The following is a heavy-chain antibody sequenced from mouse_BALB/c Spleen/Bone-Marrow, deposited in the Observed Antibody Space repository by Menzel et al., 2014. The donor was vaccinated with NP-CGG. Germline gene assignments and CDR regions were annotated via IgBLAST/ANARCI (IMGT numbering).Heavy chain of an antibody. V-gene: IGHV1-5*01. CDR1: GYSFTSYW. J-gene: IGHJ2*01. CDR2: IYPGNSDT. CDR3: TRTRGYYFEY. Sequence: VQLKESGTVLARPGASVKMSCKASGYSFTSYWMHWVKQRPGQGLESIGAIYPGNSDTSYTQKFKGKAKLTAVTSASTAYMEQTSLTNEDTEVYYCTRTRGYYFEYWGQGTTLTVSS.